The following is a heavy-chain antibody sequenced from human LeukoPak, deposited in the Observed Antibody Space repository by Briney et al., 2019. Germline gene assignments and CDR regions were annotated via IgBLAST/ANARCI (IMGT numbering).Heavy chain of an antibody. CDR2: ISYDGSNK. J-gene: IGHJ4*02. D-gene: IGHD5-24*01. Sequence: PGGSLRLSCAASGFTFSSYSMNWVRQAPGKGLEWVAVISYDGSNKYYADSVKGRFTISRDNSKNTLYLQMNSLRAEDTAVYYCAKDGRWLQFTYFDYWGQGTLVTVSS. V-gene: IGHV3-30*18. CDR1: GFTFSSYS. CDR3: AKDGRWLQFTYFDY.